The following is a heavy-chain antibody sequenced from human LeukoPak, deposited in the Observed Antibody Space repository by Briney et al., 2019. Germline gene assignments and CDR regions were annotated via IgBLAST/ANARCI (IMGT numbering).Heavy chain of an antibody. CDR3: AREDILPGVDN. V-gene: IGHV3-53*01. J-gene: IGHJ4*02. CDR1: AFTVSSNY. CDR2: IYSGVST. D-gene: IGHD3-9*01. Sequence: GRSLRLSCAASAFTVSSNYMGWVRHAPGEGLEWGSGIYSGVSTYYATSVKGGFTTSRDNSKSTRSLQMNSLRPANTPLYYCAREDILPGVDNWGQGTLVTVSS.